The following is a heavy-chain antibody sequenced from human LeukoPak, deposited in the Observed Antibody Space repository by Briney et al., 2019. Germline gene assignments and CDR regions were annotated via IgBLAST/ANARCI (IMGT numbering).Heavy chain of an antibody. V-gene: IGHV4-34*01. CDR3: ARGRGYYYDSSGYDDLQYFQH. D-gene: IGHD3-22*01. CDR2: INHSGST. J-gene: IGHJ1*01. Sequence: TPSETLSLTCAVYGGSFSGYYWSWIRQPPGKGLEWIGEINHSGSTNYNPSLKSRVTISVDTSKNQFSLKLRSVTAADTAVYYCARGRGYYYDSSGYDDLQYFQHWGQGTLVTVSS. CDR1: GGSFSGYY.